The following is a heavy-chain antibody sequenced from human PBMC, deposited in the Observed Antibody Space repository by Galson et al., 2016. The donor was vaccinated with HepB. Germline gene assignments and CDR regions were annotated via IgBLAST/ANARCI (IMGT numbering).Heavy chain of an antibody. Sequence: SLRLSCAASGFTFSNYGVHWVRQAPGKGLEWVTLISSDGRNVYYVDAVKGRFSISRDDSKNTLFLQMQSKRPEDTAIYYFAKDLRACRGITSATLDSWGQGALVTVSS. J-gene: IGHJ4*02. CDR1: GFTFSNYG. CDR2: ISSDGRNV. D-gene: IGHD1-26*01. V-gene: IGHV3-30*18. CDR3: AKDLRACRGITSATLDS.